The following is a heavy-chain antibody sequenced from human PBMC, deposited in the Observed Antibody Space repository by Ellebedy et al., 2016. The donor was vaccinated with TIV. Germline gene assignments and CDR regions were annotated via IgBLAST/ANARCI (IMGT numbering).Heavy chain of an antibody. Sequence: SETLSLTXTVSGGSISSSSYYWGWIRQPPGKGLEWIGSIYYSGSTYYNPSLKSRVTISVDTSKNQFSLKLSSVTAADTAVYYCASGLLWTWGQGTLVTVSS. J-gene: IGHJ5*02. CDR1: GGSISSSSYY. CDR2: IYYSGST. V-gene: IGHV4-39*07. CDR3: ASGLLWT. D-gene: IGHD3-10*01.